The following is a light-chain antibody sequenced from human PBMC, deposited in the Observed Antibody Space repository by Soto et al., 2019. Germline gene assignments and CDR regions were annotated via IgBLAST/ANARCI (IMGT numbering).Light chain of an antibody. CDR2: DAS. CDR1: QDISNY. CDR3: QQYDNLPT. J-gene: IGKJ5*01. V-gene: IGKV1-33*01. Sequence: DIQMPQSPSSLSASVGDSVSITCQASQDISNYLNWYQQKPGKAPKLLIYDASNLETGVPSRFSGSGSGTDFTFTISSLQPEDIATYYCQQYDNLPTFGQGTRLEIK.